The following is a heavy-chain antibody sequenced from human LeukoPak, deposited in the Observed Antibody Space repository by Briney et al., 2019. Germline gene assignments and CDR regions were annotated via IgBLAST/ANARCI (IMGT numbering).Heavy chain of an antibody. CDR2: INPNNGGI. V-gene: IGHV1-2*02. CDR3: ARRSGGTTTVNDGFEV. Sequence: GASVKVSCKASGYTFTDYYIQWVRQAPGQGLEWLAWINPNNGGIKYAQKFQGRVTVTRDTSISTAYMQLNDLRSDDTAVYYCARRSGGTTTVNDGFEVWGQGTMVTVSS. CDR1: GYTFTDYY. D-gene: IGHD4-17*01. J-gene: IGHJ3*01.